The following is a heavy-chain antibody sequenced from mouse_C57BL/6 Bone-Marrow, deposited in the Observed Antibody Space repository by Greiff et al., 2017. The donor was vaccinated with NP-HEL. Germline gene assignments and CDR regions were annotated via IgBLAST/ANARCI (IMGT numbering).Heavy chain of an antibody. CDR1: GYTFTEYT. CDR2: FYPGSGSI. D-gene: IGHD1-1*01. CDR3: ARHGEYFGSSYGYFDV. Sequence: VKVVESGAELVKPGASVKLSCKASGYTFTEYTIHWVKQRSGQGLEWIGWFYPGSGSIKYNEKFKDKATLTADKSSSTVYMDLSRLTSEDSAVYFCARHGEYFGSSYGYFDVWGTGTTVTVSS. V-gene: IGHV1-62-2*01. J-gene: IGHJ1*03.